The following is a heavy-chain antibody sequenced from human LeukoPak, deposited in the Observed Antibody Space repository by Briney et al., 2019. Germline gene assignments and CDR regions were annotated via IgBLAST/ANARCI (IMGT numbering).Heavy chain of an antibody. CDR2: ILYDGSNK. Sequence: GRSLRLSCAASGFTFSSYGMHWVRRAPGKGLEWVAVILYDGSNKYYADSVKGRFTISRDNSKNTLHLQMNSLRAEDTAVYYCAKDPTAKYSSGWYDDAFDIWGQGTMVTVSS. J-gene: IGHJ3*02. V-gene: IGHV3-30*18. CDR1: GFTFSSYG. D-gene: IGHD6-19*01. CDR3: AKDPTAKYSSGWYDDAFDI.